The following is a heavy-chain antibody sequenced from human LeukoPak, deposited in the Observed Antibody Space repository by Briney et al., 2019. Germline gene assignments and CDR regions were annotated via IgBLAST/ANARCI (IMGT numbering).Heavy chain of an antibody. V-gene: IGHV4-4*07. CDR2: IYTSGST. J-gene: IGHJ3*02. Sequence: SETLSLTCTVSGGSISSYYWSWIRQPAGKGLEWIGRIYTSGSTNYNPSLKSRVTMSVDTSKNQFSLKLSSVTAADTAVYYCAGGYNWNDVGAFGIWGQGTMVTVSS. CDR1: GGSISSYY. D-gene: IGHD1-20*01. CDR3: AGGYNWNDVGAFGI.